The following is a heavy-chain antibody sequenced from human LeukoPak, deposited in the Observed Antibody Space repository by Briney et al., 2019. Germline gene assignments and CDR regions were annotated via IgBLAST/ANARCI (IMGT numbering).Heavy chain of an antibody. CDR1: GFTFSSYS. Sequence: TGGSLRLSCAASGFTFSSYSMNWVRQAPGKGLEWVSSISSSGSYIYYADSVKGRFTISRDNSKNTLYLQMNSLRAEDTAVYYCARSYYDSSGCYYPSEDYFDYWGQGTLVTVSS. CDR2: ISSSGSYI. J-gene: IGHJ4*02. CDR3: ARSYYDSSGCYYPSEDYFDY. D-gene: IGHD3-22*01. V-gene: IGHV3-21*01.